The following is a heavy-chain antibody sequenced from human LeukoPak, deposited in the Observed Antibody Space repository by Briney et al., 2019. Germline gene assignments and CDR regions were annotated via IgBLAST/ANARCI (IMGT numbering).Heavy chain of an antibody. D-gene: IGHD4-17*01. V-gene: IGHV3-48*02. J-gene: IGHJ4*02. Sequence: GGSLRLSCGASGFSTSIYNINWVRQAPGKGLEWVSYISRTSSSVKYADSVKGRFTISRDNAKNSVYLQMNSLRDEDTGLYYCARDYGDHGEYFDYWGQGALVTVSS. CDR3: ARDYGDHGEYFDY. CDR2: ISRTSSSV. CDR1: GFSTSIYN.